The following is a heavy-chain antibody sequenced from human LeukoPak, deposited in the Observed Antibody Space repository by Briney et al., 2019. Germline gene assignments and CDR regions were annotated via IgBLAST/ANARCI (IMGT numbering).Heavy chain of an antibody. CDR3: ARGYSSSYRIDY. V-gene: IGHV3-74*01. Sequence: PGGSLRLSCAACGFTFSNYWMHWVRQAPGKGLVWVSRINTDDSSTTYADSVKGRFTISRDNAKNTLYLQMNSLSAEDTAVYYCARGYSSSYRIDYWGQGTLVTVSS. CDR2: INTDDSST. D-gene: IGHD6-6*01. J-gene: IGHJ4*02. CDR1: GFTFSNYW.